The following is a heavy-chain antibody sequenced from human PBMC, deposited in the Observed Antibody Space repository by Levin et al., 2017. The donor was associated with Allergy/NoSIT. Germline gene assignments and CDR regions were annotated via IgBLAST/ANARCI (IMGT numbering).Heavy chain of an antibody. Sequence: SETLSLTCTVSGGSISSYYWSWIRQPPGKGLEWIGYIYYSGSTNYNPSLKSRVTISVDTSKNQFSLKLSSVTAADTAVYYCARREYGSGSNGYFDLWGRGTLVTVSS. J-gene: IGHJ2*01. CDR1: GGSISSYY. V-gene: IGHV4-59*01. D-gene: IGHD3-10*01. CDR3: ARREYGSGSNGYFDL. CDR2: IYYSGST.